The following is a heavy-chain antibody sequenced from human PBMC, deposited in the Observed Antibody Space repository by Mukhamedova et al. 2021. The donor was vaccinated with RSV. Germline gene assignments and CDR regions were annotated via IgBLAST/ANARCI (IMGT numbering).Heavy chain of an antibody. V-gene: IGHV4-39*07. J-gene: IGHJ6*01. CDR2: GST. CDR3: ARDGGGDYDFWSGPHYYYYGMDV. Sequence: GSTYYNPSLKSRVTISVDTSKNQFSLKLSSVTAADTAVYYCARDGGGDYDFWSGPHYYYYGMDVW. D-gene: IGHD3-3*01.